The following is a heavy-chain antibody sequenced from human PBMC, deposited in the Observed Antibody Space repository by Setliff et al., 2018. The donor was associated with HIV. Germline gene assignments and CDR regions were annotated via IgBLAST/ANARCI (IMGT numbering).Heavy chain of an antibody. Sequence: AASVKVSCKVSGYTLTELSIHWVRQAPGKGLEWMGGFDPQYDKTFYAQKFQGRATMSEDTSTDTAYMELSSLRSEDTAVYYCATRAYDSRGYLRSRVSGAAFDIWGQGTMVTVSS. J-gene: IGHJ3*02. CDR2: FDPQYDKT. CDR3: ATRAYDSRGYLRSRVSGAAFDI. V-gene: IGHV1-24*01. CDR1: GYTLTELS. D-gene: IGHD3-22*01.